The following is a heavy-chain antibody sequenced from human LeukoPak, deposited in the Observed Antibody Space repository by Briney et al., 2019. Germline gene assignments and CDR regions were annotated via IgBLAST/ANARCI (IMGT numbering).Heavy chain of an antibody. Sequence: PGRSLRLSCAASGFSSTSYGMHWVRQAPGKGLEWVAVIWYDGTNKYYADSVKGRFTISRDTSNNMLYLQMNSLRAEDTAVYYRARVSESGNSDYWGQGTLVTVSS. D-gene: IGHD4-23*01. J-gene: IGHJ4*02. V-gene: IGHV3-33*01. CDR2: IWYDGTNK. CDR1: GFSSTSYG. CDR3: ARVSESGNSDY.